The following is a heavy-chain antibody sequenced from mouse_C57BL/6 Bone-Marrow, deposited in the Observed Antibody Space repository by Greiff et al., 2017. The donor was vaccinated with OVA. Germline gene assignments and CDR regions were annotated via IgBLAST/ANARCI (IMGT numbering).Heavy chain of an antibody. V-gene: IGHV1-7*01. CDR3: AKVWLRRRGFDY. CDR1: GYTFTSYW. CDR2: INPSSGYT. Sequence: VQLVESGAELAKPGASVKLSCKASGYTFTSYWMHWVKQRPGQGLEWIGYINPSSGYTQSNQKFKDKATLTADKSSSTAYMQLSSLTYEDAAGYYGAKVWLRRRGFDYWGQGTTRT. J-gene: IGHJ2*01. D-gene: IGHD2-2*01.